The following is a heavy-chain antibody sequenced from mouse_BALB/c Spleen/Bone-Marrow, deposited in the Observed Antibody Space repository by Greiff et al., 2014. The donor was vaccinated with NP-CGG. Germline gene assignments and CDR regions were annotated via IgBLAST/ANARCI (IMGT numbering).Heavy chain of an antibody. V-gene: IGHV1S81*02. Sequence: VQVVESGAELVKPGASVKLSCKASGYTFSSYYMYWVKQRPGQGLEWIGEINPSNGGTKFNEKFKSKATLTVDKSSSTAYMQLSSLTSEDSAVYYCTRSNYGYWYFDVWGAGNTVTVSS. J-gene: IGHJ1*01. CDR2: INPSNGGT. D-gene: IGHD1-1*01. CDR1: GYTFSSYY. CDR3: TRSNYGYWYFDV.